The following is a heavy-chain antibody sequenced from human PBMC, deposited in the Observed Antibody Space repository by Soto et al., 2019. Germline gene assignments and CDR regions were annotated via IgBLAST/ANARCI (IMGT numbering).Heavy chain of an antibody. CDR2: ISTTGDTT. CDR1: GFSFSSYF. Sequence: GGSLRLSCAASGFSFSSYFMTWVRQAPGKGLECVSTISTTGDTTYYADSVKGRFTISRDNAENTLFLQINSLRAEDTAVYYCATYLQRAAFDYWGQGALVTVSS. D-gene: IGHD6-25*01. J-gene: IGHJ4*02. CDR3: ATYLQRAAFDY. V-gene: IGHV3-23*01.